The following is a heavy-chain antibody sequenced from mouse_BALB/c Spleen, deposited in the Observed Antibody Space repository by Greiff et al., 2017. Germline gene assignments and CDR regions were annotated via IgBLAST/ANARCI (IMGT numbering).Heavy chain of an antibody. D-gene: IGHD1-1*01. CDR3: TRGGTLRYYGSSPYAMDY. CDR1: GYTFTSYY. CDR2: INPSNGGT. Sequence: QVQLQQSGAELVKPGASVKLSCKASGYTFTSYYMYWVKQRPGQGLEWIGEINPSNGGTNFNEKFKSKATLTVDKSSSTAYMQLSSLTSEDSAVYYCTRGGTLRYYGSSPYAMDYWGQGTSVTVSS. J-gene: IGHJ4*01. V-gene: IGHV1S81*02.